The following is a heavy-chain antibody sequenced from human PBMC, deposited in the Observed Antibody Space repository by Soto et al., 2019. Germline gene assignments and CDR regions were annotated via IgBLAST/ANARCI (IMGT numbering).Heavy chain of an antibody. V-gene: IGHV3-23*01. Sequence: GGSLRLSCAASGFTFISYAMSWVRQAPGKGLEWVSAISGSGGSTYYADSVKGRFTISRDNSKNTLYLQMNSLRAEDTAVYYCAKGAVLLWFGEFPNGMDVWGQGTTVTVSS. CDR3: AKGAVLLWFGEFPNGMDV. J-gene: IGHJ6*02. D-gene: IGHD3-10*01. CDR2: ISGSGGST. CDR1: GFTFISYA.